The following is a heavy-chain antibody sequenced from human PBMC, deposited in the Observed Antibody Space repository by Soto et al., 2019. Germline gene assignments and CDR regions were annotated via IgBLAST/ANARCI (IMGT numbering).Heavy chain of an antibody. V-gene: IGHV1-69*01. CDR3: ARGFLGYIKPYSSSPFDP. D-gene: IGHD6-13*01. J-gene: IGHJ5*02. Sequence: QVQLVQSGAEVKKPGSSVKVSCKASGGTFSSYAISWVRQAPGQGLEWMGGLIPIFGTANYAQKFQGRVTITADDSTSTAYMELSSLRSEDTAVYYCARGFLGYIKPYSSSPFDPWGQGTLVTVSS. CDR2: LIPIFGTA. CDR1: GGTFSSYA.